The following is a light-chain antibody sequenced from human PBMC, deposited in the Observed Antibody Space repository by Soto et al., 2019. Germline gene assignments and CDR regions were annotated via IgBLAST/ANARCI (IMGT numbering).Light chain of an antibody. J-gene: IGLJ3*02. CDR1: SSNTGAGYD. CDR2: NNR. V-gene: IGLV1-40*01. Sequence: QSVLTQSPSVSGAPGQRVTISCTGSSSNTGAGYDVHWYQQLPGTAPTLIIYNNRNRPSGVPDRFSGSKSGTSASLAITGLLAEDEADYYCQSYDSSLSAWVFGGGTKLTVL. CDR3: QSYDSSLSAWV.